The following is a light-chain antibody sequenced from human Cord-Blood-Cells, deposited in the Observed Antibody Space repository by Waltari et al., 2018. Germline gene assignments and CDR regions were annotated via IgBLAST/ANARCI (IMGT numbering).Light chain of an antibody. J-gene: IGLJ3*02. V-gene: IGLV1-44*01. CDR1: RSHIGSTT. Sequence: QSVLTQPPSASGTPRQRVPISWSGSRSHIGSTTVNWYQQPPGTAPKLLIYSNNQRPSGVPDRFSGSKSGTSASLAISGLQAEDEADYYCAAWDDSLNGWVFGGGTKLTVL. CDR2: SNN. CDR3: AAWDDSLNGWV.